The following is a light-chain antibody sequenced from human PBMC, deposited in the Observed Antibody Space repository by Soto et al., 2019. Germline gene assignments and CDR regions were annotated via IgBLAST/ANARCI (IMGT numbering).Light chain of an antibody. CDR3: CSYAGSRSYL. CDR2: QAT. J-gene: IGLJ1*01. V-gene: IGLV2-23*01. Sequence: QSVLAQPASVSGSPGQSITISCAGTSSDIGRSSLVSWYQQHPGKGPKLIIYQATQRPSGVSDRFSGSRSGNTASLTISGVQAEDEADYYCCSYAGSRSYLFATGTKVT. CDR1: SSDIGRSSL.